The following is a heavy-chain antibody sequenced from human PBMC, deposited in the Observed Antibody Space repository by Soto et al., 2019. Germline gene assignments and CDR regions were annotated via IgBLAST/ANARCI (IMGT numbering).Heavy chain of an antibody. D-gene: IGHD6-13*01. J-gene: IGHJ6*02. V-gene: IGHV3-30*18. Sequence: PGGSLRLSCAASGFTFSSYGMHWVRQAPGKGLEWVAVISYDGSNKYYADSVKGRFTISRDNSKNTLYLQMNSLRAEDTAVYYCSKDFAQQLPKAYYYGMDVWGQGTTVTVSS. CDR3: SKDFAQQLPKAYYYGMDV. CDR1: GFTFSSYG. CDR2: ISYDGSNK.